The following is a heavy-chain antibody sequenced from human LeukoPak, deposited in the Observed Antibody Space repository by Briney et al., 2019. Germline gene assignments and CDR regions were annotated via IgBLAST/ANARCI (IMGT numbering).Heavy chain of an antibody. CDR3: ARDASRDNYFDY. Sequence: PGGSLRLSCAASGFTFSSYDMHWVRQAPGKGLEWVSYISSSGSTIHYADSVKGRFTISRDNAKNSLYLQMNSLRAEDTAVYYCARDASRDNYFDYWGQGTLVTVSS. D-gene: IGHD5-24*01. CDR2: ISSSGSTI. J-gene: IGHJ4*02. V-gene: IGHV3-48*04. CDR1: GFTFSSYD.